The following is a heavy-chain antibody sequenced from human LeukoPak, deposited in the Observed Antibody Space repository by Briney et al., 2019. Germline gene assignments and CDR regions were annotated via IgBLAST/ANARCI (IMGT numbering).Heavy chain of an antibody. Sequence: PSETLSLTCTVSGGSISSYYWSWIRQPPGKGLEWIGYIYYSGSTNYNPSLKSRVTISVDTSKNQFSLKLSSVTAADTAVYYCARTVSIAVAGTVYNYFDYWGQGTLVTVSS. CDR2: IYYSGST. V-gene: IGHV4-59*08. D-gene: IGHD6-19*01. CDR1: GGSISSYY. J-gene: IGHJ4*02. CDR3: ARTVSIAVAGTVYNYFDY.